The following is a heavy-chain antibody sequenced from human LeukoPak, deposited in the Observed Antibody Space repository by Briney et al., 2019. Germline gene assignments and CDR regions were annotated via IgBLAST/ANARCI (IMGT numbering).Heavy chain of an antibody. J-gene: IGHJ3*02. Sequence: GGSLRLSCAASGFTFTNAWMSWVRQAPGKGLEWVANIKQDGSEKYYVDSVKGRFTISRDNAKNSLYLQMNSLRAEDTAVYYCAREKPGIAVAGTRFAFDIWGQGTMVTVSS. D-gene: IGHD6-19*01. CDR2: IKQDGSEK. CDR3: AREKPGIAVAGTRFAFDI. CDR1: GFTFTNAW. V-gene: IGHV3-7*01.